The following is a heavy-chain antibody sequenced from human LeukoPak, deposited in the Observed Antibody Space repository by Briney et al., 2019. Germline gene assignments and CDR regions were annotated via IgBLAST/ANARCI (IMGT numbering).Heavy chain of an antibody. CDR2: IYYSGST. CDR3: ASLFKTGPHASKYMDV. D-gene: IGHD1-14*01. Sequence: RSETLSPTCTVSGGSISSSSYYWGWIRQPPGKGLEWIGSIYYSGSTYYNPSLKSRVTISVDTSKNQFSLKLSSVTAADTAVYYCASLFKTGPHASKYMDVWGKGTLVTVSS. V-gene: IGHV4-39*01. J-gene: IGHJ6*03. CDR1: GGSISSSSYY.